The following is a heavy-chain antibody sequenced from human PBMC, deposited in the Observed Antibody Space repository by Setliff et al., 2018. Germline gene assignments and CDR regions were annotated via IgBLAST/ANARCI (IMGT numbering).Heavy chain of an antibody. CDR2: ISYSGIT. CDR1: GGSINSGVYY. J-gene: IGHJ1*01. CDR3: VREGYSEYFQD. Sequence: SETLSLTCTVSGGSINSGVYYWDWIRQPPGKGLEWIGFISYSGITTYNVSLKSRVSISVDTSKNQLSLTLSSVTAADTAVYYCVREGYSEYFQDWGRGTLVTVSS. V-gene: IGHV4-61*08. D-gene: IGHD1-1*01.